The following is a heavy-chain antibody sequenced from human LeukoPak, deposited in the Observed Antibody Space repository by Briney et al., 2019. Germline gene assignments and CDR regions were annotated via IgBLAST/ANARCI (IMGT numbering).Heavy chain of an antibody. V-gene: IGHV4-39*01. Sequence: SETLSLTCTVSGASISGSGYYWGWIRQPPGKGLEWIGSIYYSGSTYYNPSLKSRVTISVDTSKNQFSLKLSSVTAADTAVYYCASTPRIAAAETGVWFDPWGQGTLVTVSS. CDR2: IYYSGST. CDR1: GASISGSGYY. J-gene: IGHJ5*02. D-gene: IGHD6-13*01. CDR3: ASTPRIAAAETGVWFDP.